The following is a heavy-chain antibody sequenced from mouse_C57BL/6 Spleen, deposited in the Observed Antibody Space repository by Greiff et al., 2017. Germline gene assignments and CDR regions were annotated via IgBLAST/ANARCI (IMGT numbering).Heavy chain of an antibody. CDR1: GYSFTSYY. CDR3: ARQDYGYDGDFDY. D-gene: IGHD2-2*01. Sequence: QVQLQQSGPELVKPGASVKISCKASGYSFTSYYIHWVKQRPGQGLEWIGWIYPGSGNTKYNEKFKGKATLTAATSSSTAYMQLSSITSEDSAVYYCARQDYGYDGDFDYWGQGTTRTVSS. V-gene: IGHV1-66*01. J-gene: IGHJ2*01. CDR2: IYPGSGNT.